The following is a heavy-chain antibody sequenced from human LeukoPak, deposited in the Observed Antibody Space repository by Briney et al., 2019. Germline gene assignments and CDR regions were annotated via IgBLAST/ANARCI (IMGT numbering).Heavy chain of an antibody. CDR1: GFTFSSYW. Sequence: GGSLRLSCAASGFTFSSYWMSWVRQAPGKGLEWVANIKQDGSEKYYVDSVKGRFTISRDNAKNSVYLQMNSLRVEDTAVYYCARELREDVSDRQSAFDYWGQGTLVTVSS. CDR2: IKQDGSEK. J-gene: IGHJ4*02. CDR3: ARELREDVSDRQSAFDY. V-gene: IGHV3-7*01. D-gene: IGHD1-26*01.